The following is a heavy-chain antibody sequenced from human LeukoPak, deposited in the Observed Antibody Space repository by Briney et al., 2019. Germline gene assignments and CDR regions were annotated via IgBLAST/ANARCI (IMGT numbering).Heavy chain of an antibody. J-gene: IGHJ6*02. D-gene: IGHD5-18*01. CDR2: ISYDGSNK. CDR1: GFTFNRHA. Sequence: PGGSLRLSCAASGFTFNRHAMHWVRQAPGKGLEWVAVISYDGSNKYHADSVKGRFTISRDNSKNTLYLQMNSLRAEDTAVYYCARGSVDTAYYYYGMDVWGQGTTVTVSS. V-gene: IGHV3-30*14. CDR3: ARGSVDTAYYYYGMDV.